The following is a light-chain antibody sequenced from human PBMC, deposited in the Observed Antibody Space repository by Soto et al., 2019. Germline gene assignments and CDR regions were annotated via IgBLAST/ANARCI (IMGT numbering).Light chain of an antibody. J-gene: IGKJ1*01. V-gene: IGKV3-15*01. CDR3: QQYNNWRPQT. Sequence: EIVMTQSPATLSVSPGERATLSCRASQSVSSNLAWYQQKPGQAPTLLIYGSSTKATGIPARFSGSGSGKEFTPTSSSPVSEDFAVVYFQQYNNWRPQTFGQGTKVEIK. CDR2: GSS. CDR1: QSVSSN.